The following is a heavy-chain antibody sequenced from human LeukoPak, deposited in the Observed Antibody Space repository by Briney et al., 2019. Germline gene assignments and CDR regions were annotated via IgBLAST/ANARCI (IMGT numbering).Heavy chain of an antibody. J-gene: IGHJ4*02. CDR3: ARDCGSYCQIDS. CDR2: ISAYNGET. D-gene: IGHD1-26*01. Sequence: RASVKDSCKASGYTFTNSGISWVRQAPGQGLEWMGWISAYNGETHYTPQLQGRVTMTTDTSTSTAYMELRSLRSDDTAVYYCARDCGSYCQIDSWGQGTLVTVSS. V-gene: IGHV1-18*01. CDR1: GYTFTNSG.